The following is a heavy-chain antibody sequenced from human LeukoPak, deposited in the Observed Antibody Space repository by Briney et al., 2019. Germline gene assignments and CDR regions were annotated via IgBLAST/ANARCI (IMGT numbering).Heavy chain of an antibody. D-gene: IGHD3-10*01. CDR1: GXTFSRYS. V-gene: IGHV3-48*02. J-gene: IGHJ4*02. Sequence: PGGSLRLSCAASGXTFSRYSMNWVRQAPGKGVEWVLYISSSSSTVYYADSLKGRFTISRDNAKNSLYLQMNSLRDEDTAVYYCARAQTYYGSGSYLYWGQGTLVTVSS. CDR2: ISSSSSTV. CDR3: ARAQTYYGSGSYLY.